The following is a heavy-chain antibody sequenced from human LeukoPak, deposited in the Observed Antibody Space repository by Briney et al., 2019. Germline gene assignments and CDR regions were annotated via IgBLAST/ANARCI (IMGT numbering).Heavy chain of an antibody. D-gene: IGHD5-24*01. CDR1: GGTFSSYA. J-gene: IGHJ4*02. CDR2: IIPIFGTA. CDR3: ARDGVEMATAYFDY. V-gene: IGHV1-69*13. Sequence: SVMVSCKASGGTFSSYAISWVRQAPGQGLEWMGGIIPIFGTANYAQKFQGRVTITADESTSTAYMELSSLRSEDTAVYYCARDGVEMATAYFDYWGQGTLVTVSS.